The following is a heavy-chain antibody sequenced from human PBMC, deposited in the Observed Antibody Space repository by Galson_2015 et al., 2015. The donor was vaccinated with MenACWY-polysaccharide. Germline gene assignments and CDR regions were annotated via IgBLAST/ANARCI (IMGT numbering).Heavy chain of an antibody. D-gene: IGHD6-6*01. CDR1: GYTFTSYA. Sequence: SVKVSCKASGYTFTSYAMHWVRQAPGQRLEWMGWINAGNGNTKYSQKFQGRVTITRDTSASTAYMELSSLRSEDTAVYYCAREGLFRIAARLRWFDPWGQGTLVTVSS. J-gene: IGHJ5*02. CDR2: INAGNGNT. V-gene: IGHV1-3*01. CDR3: AREGLFRIAARLRWFDP.